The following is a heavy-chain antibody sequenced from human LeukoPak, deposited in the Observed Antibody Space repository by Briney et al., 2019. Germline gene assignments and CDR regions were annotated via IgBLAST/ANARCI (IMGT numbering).Heavy chain of an antibody. V-gene: IGHV4-38-2*02. CDR1: GYSISSGYY. CDR3: ARAAPYDFWSGYYRNNWFDP. CDR2: IYHSGST. J-gene: IGHJ5*02. D-gene: IGHD3-3*01. Sequence: SETLSLTCTVSGYSISSGYYWGWTRQPPGKGLEWIGSIYHSGSTYYNPSLKSRVTISVDMSKNQFSLKLSSVTAADTAVYYCARAAPYDFWSGYYRNNWFDPWGQGTLVTVSS.